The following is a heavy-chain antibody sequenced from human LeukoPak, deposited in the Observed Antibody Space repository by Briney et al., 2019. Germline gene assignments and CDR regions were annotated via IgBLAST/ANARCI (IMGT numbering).Heavy chain of an antibody. V-gene: IGHV5-51*01. CDR2: IYPGDSGP. CDR3: GMSGDRVPLQDDVFDV. CDR1: GYSFTSYC. J-gene: IGHJ3*01. Sequence: GASLQISCKVSGYSFTSYCIGWVRQLPGKVLEWMGIIYPGDSGPSYSPSFQGQVTISVTKSINTAYLHWSSLQASDTAMYYCGMSGDRVPLQDDVFDVWGQGTMVTVST. D-gene: IGHD1-26*01.